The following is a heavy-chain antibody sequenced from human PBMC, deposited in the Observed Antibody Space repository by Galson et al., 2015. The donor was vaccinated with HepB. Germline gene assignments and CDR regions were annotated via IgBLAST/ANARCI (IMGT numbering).Heavy chain of an antibody. CDR3: ARGRDYDYIWGKSVYVDY. D-gene: IGHD3-16*01. Sequence: SVKVSCKASGYTFTSYDINWVRQATGQGLEWMGWMNPNSGNTGYAQKFQGRVTMTRNTSISTAYMELSSLRSEDTAVYYCARGRDYDYIWGKSVYVDYWGQGTLVTVSS. J-gene: IGHJ4*02. V-gene: IGHV1-8*01. CDR1: GYTFTSYD. CDR2: MNPNSGNT.